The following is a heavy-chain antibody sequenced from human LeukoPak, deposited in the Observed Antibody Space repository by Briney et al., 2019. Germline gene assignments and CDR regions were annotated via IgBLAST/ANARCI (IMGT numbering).Heavy chain of an antibody. D-gene: IGHD3-22*01. CDR1: GFTFSSYA. CDR3: ARVRVVVVFDY. J-gene: IGHJ4*02. Sequence: GRSLRLSCAASGFTFSSYAMHWVCQAPGKGLEWVAVISYDGSNKHYADSVKGRFTISRDNSKNTLYLQMNSLRAEDTAVYYCARVRVVVVFDYWGQGTLVTVSS. V-gene: IGHV3-30*04. CDR2: ISYDGSNK.